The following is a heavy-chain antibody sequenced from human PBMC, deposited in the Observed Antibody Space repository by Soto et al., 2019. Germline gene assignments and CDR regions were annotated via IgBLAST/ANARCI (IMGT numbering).Heavy chain of an antibody. Sequence: SETLSLTCTVSGGSISSYYWSWIRQPPGKGLEWIGYIYYSGSTNYNPSLKSRVTISVDTSKNQFSLKLSSVTAADTAVYYCARDTDQVFYDRLLPYYWGQGTLVTVSS. D-gene: IGHD2-15*01. CDR1: GGSISSYY. CDR3: ARDTDQVFYDRLLPYY. CDR2: IYYSGST. V-gene: IGHV4-59*01. J-gene: IGHJ4*02.